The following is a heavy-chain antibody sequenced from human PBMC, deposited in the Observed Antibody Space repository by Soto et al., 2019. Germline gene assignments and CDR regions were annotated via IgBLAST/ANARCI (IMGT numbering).Heavy chain of an antibody. CDR2: IYYSGST. CDR3: ARAPRGNYGYPSYFDY. J-gene: IGHJ4*02. D-gene: IGHD3-10*01. Sequence: SETLSLTCTVSGGSISSYYWSWIRQPPGKGLEWIGYIYYSGSTNYNPSLKSRVTISVDTSKNQFSLKLSSVTAADTAVYYCARAPRGNYGYPSYFDYWGQGPWSPSPQ. CDR1: GGSISSYY. V-gene: IGHV4-59*01.